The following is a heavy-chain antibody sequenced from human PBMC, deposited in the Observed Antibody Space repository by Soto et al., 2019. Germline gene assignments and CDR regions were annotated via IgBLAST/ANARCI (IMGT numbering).Heavy chain of an antibody. Sequence: ASVKVSCKASGGTFGSYAISWVRQAPGQGLEWMGGIIPITATANYAQKFQGRVTITADESTSTASMQLSSLRSEDTAVYYCARSQGSSTSLEIYYYYYYGMDVWGQGTTVTASS. CDR3: ARSQGSSTSLEIYYYYYYGMDV. CDR2: IIPITATA. J-gene: IGHJ6*02. CDR1: GGTFGSYA. V-gene: IGHV1-69*13. D-gene: IGHD2-2*01.